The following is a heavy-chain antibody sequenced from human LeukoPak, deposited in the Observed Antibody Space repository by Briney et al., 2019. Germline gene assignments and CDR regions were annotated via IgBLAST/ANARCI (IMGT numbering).Heavy chain of an antibody. CDR2: ISHSGSTT. D-gene: IGHD6-19*01. J-gene: IGHJ5*02. Sequence: PSETLSLTCAVYGGSFSAYYWSWIRQPPGKGREWIGEISHSGSTTNYNPSLKNRVTISVDTSKNQFSLRLSSVTAADTSVYYCAPVALATSWFDPWGQGTLVTVSS. CDR1: GGSFSAYY. V-gene: IGHV4-34*01. CDR3: APVALATSWFDP.